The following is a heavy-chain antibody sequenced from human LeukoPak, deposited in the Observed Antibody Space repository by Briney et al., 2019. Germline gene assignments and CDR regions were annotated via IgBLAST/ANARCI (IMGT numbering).Heavy chain of an antibody. Sequence: SGTLSLTCAVSGGSISSSNWWSWVRQPPGKGLEWIGEIYHSGSTNYNPSLKSRVTISVDTSKNQFSLKLSSVTAADTAVYYCARGATVTTTAFDYWGQGTLVTVSS. CDR3: ARGATVTTTAFDY. CDR1: GGSISSSNW. V-gene: IGHV4-4*02. D-gene: IGHD4-17*01. CDR2: IYHSGST. J-gene: IGHJ4*02.